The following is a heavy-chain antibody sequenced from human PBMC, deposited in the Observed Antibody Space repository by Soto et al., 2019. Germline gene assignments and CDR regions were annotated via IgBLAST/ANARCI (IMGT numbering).Heavy chain of an antibody. CDR2: ISYDGSNK. D-gene: IGHD3-3*01. Sequence: GGSLRLSCAASGFTFSSYAVHWVRQAPGKGLEWVAVISYDGSNKYYADSVKGRFTISRDNSKNTLYLQMNSLRAEDTAVYYCARGIYDFWSGSPRYGMDVWGQGTTVTVSS. V-gene: IGHV3-30-3*01. CDR1: GFTFSSYA. CDR3: ARGIYDFWSGSPRYGMDV. J-gene: IGHJ6*02.